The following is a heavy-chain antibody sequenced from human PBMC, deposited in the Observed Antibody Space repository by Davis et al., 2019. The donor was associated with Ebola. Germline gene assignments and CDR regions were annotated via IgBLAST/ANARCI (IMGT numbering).Heavy chain of an antibody. V-gene: IGHV3-53*04. CDR2: IYSGGST. Sequence: GGSLRLSCAASGFTVSSNYMSWVRQAPGKGLEWVSVIYSGGSTYYADSVKGRFTISRHNSKNTLYLQMNSLRAEDTAVYYCARSGDDDFWSGYHYGMDVWGQGTTVTVSS. J-gene: IGHJ6*02. D-gene: IGHD3-3*01. CDR3: ARSGDDDFWSGYHYGMDV. CDR1: GFTVSSNY.